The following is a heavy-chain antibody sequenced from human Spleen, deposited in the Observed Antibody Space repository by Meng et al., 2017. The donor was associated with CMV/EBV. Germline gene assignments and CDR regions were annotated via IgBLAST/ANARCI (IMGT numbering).Heavy chain of an antibody. CDR1: GGSISSGSYY. V-gene: IGHV4-61*02. D-gene: IGHD1-1*01. CDR2: IYTSGST. CDR3: ARGRRPFDY. Sequence: VQRPESGPVSVNPSQPLSLTCTVSGGSISSGSYYWSWIRQPAGKGLEWIGRIYTSGSTNYNPSLKSRVTISVDTSKNQFSLKLSSVTAADTAVYYCARGRRPFDYWGQGTLVTVSS. J-gene: IGHJ4*02.